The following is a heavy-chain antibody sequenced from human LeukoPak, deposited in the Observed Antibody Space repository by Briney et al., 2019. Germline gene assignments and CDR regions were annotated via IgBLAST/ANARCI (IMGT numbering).Heavy chain of an antibody. CDR2: IYYSGST. Sequence: GSLRLSCAASGFTFSSYWMSWVRQAPGKGLEWIGSIYYSGSTYYNPSLKSRVTISVDTSKNQFSLKLSSVTAADTAVYYCARAVGYYFDNSGPSKTFDYWGQGTLVTVSS. CDR3: ARAVGYYFDNSGPSKTFDY. D-gene: IGHD3-22*01. CDR1: GFTFSSYW. J-gene: IGHJ4*02. V-gene: IGHV4-39*07.